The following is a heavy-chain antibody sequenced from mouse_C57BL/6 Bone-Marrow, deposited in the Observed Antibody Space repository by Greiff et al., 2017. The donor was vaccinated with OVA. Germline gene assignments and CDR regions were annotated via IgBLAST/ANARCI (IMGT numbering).Heavy chain of an antibody. CDR1: GYTFTDYY. D-gene: IGHD1-1*01. CDR3: AIYGSSY. J-gene: IGHJ2*01. CDR2: INPNNGGT. Sequence: EVQLQQSGPELVKPGASVKISCKASGYTFTDYYMNWVKQSHGKSLEWIGDINPNNGGTSYNQKFKGKATLTVDKSSSTAYKELRSLTSEDSTVYYCAIYGSSYWGQGTTLTVSS. V-gene: IGHV1-26*01.